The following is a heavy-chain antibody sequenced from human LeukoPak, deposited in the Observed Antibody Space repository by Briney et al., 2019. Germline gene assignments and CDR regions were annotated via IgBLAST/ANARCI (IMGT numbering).Heavy chain of an antibody. CDR1: GYTLTELS. D-gene: IGHD6-19*01. Sequence: EASVKVSCKVSGYTLTELSMHWVRQAPGKGLEWMGWMNPNSGNTGYAQKFQGRVTMTRNTSISTAYMELSSLRSEDTAVYYCARLASSGWDEFDYWGQGTLVTVSS. CDR3: ARLASSGWDEFDY. V-gene: IGHV1-8*01. J-gene: IGHJ4*02. CDR2: MNPNSGNT.